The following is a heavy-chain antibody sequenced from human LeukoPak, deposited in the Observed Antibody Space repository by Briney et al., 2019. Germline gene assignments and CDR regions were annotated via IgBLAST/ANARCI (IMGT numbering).Heavy chain of an antibody. CDR2: IYYSGST. Sequence: SETLSLTCTVSGGSISSSSYYWGWIRLPPGKGLEWIGSIYYSGSTYYNPSLKSRVTISVDTSKNQFSLKLSSVTAADTAVYYCARQRSGFNWFDPWGQGTLVTVSS. J-gene: IGHJ5*02. V-gene: IGHV4-39*01. CDR3: ARQRSGFNWFDP. D-gene: IGHD6-19*01. CDR1: GGSISSSSYY.